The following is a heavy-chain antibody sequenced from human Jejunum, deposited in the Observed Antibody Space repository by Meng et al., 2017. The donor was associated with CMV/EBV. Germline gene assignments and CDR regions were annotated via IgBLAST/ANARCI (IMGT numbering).Heavy chain of an antibody. D-gene: IGHD3-3*01. J-gene: IGHJ1*01. CDR3: VRGDEYYDFWSGYV. Sequence: YGGSFSNRYWIWLPQPPGKGLEWIGQINHYRNTNYTPSLKSRVTMSVDTSRNQFSMKLTSVTAADTAVYYCVRGDEYYDFWSGYVWGQGTLVTVSS. CDR2: INHYRNT. V-gene: IGHV4-34*01. CDR1: GGSFSNRY.